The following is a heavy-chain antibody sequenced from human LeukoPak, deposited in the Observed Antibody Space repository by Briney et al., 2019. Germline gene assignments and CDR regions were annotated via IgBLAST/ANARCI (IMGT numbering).Heavy chain of an antibody. D-gene: IGHD2-2*02. Sequence: GGSLRLSCAASGFTFSSYAMSWVRQAPGKGLEWVSAISGSGGSTYCADSVKGRFTISRDNSKNTLYLQMNSPRAEDTAVYYCAKLGGQVVPAAIISDWFDPWGQGTLVTVSS. CDR2: ISGSGGST. CDR1: GFTFSSYA. J-gene: IGHJ5*02. V-gene: IGHV3-23*01. CDR3: AKLGGQVVPAAIISDWFDP.